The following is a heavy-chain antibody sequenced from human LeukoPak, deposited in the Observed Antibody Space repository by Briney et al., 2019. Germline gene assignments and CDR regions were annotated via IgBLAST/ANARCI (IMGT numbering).Heavy chain of an antibody. V-gene: IGHV4-34*01. Sequence: SETLSLTCAVYGGSFSGYYWNWIRQPPGKGLEWIGEINHSGTTNYNPSLKSRVTISVDTSKNQFSLKVTSVTAADTAVYYCARGPYSSPSHLSFYYYKGLDVWGQGTTVTVSS. CDR3: ARGPYSSPSHLSFYYYKGLDV. CDR2: INHSGTT. J-gene: IGHJ6*02. D-gene: IGHD3-10*01. CDR1: GGSFSGYY.